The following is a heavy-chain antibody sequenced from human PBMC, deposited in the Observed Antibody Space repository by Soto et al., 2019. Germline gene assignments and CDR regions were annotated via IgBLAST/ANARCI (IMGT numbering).Heavy chain of an antibody. CDR3: TRAQAYSSAV. V-gene: IGHV3-74*01. D-gene: IGHD4-4*01. CDR2: VNSDGSIT. Sequence: PRGSLVLSCAGSVFDFSNAWMHWVRQVPGKGLVWISHVNSDGSITTYADSVKGRFTISIDNAKNTVDLQMNSLRVEDTAIYYCTRAQAYSSAVWGQGIMVTVSS. J-gene: IGHJ4*02. CDR1: VFDFSNAW.